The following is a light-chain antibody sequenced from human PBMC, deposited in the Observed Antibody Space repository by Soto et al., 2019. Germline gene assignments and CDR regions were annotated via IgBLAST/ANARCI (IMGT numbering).Light chain of an antibody. Sequence: DLHMTQSPFSLSASVGDRVTITCRASEFIDTFLNWYQHKPGKAPKLLVYGASSLQSGVPSRFSGSGSGTEFTLTINSLQPEDFAIYYCQQSFRTPETFGQGT. J-gene: IGKJ1*01. CDR2: GAS. V-gene: IGKV1-39*01. CDR3: QQSFRTPET. CDR1: EFIDTF.